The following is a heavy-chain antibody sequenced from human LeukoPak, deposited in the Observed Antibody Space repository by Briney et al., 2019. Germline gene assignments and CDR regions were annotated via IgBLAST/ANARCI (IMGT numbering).Heavy chain of an antibody. J-gene: IGHJ4*02. CDR1: GFTFSHYA. CDR3: AKGSAAARPYYFDF. V-gene: IGHV3-23*01. Sequence: GGSLRLSCAASGFTFSHYAMGWARQAPGEGLEWISAITDSGGDTYYADSVKGRFTISRDNSKSTLDLQMNSLRVEDTAVYYCAKGSAAARPYYFDFWGQGTLVTVSS. D-gene: IGHD6-6*01. CDR2: ITDSGGDT.